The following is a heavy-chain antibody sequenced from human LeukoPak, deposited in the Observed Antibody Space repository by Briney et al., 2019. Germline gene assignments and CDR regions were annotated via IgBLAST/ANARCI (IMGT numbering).Heavy chain of an antibody. Sequence: GGSLRLSCAASGFTFSSYGMHWVRQAPGKGLDWVAVISYDGSNKYYADSVKGRFTISRDSSKNTLYLQMNSLRAEDTAVYYCAKDGCSSTSCYVDYWGQGTLVTVSS. J-gene: IGHJ4*02. V-gene: IGHV3-30*18. D-gene: IGHD2-2*01. CDR1: GFTFSSYG. CDR3: AKDGCSSTSCYVDY. CDR2: ISYDGSNK.